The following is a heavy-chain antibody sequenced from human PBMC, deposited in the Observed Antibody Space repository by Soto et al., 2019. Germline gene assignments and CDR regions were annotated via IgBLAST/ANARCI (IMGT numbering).Heavy chain of an antibody. J-gene: IGHJ6*02. CDR2: IIPIFGTA. D-gene: IGHD2-2*01. V-gene: IGHV1-69*12. CDR3: ARHVPAACYYHGLDL. Sequence: QVQLVQSGAEVKKPGSSVKVSCKASGGTFSSYAISWVRQAPGQGLEWMGGIIPIFGTANYAQKFQGRVTITADESTSTAYLELSRLGSEDPAVYYCARHVPAACYYHGLDLWGPGTTVTLSS. CDR1: GGTFSSYA.